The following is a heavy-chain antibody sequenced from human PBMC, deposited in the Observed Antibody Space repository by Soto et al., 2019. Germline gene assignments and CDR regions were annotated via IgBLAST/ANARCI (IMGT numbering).Heavy chain of an antibody. D-gene: IGHD2-2*01. CDR2: ISGSGGST. J-gene: IGHJ4*02. CDR1: GFTFSSYA. CDR3: ARAPHIVLVPAASPFDY. V-gene: IGHV3-23*01. Sequence: PGGSLRLSCAASGFTFSSYAMSWVRQAPGKGLEWVSAISGSGGSTYYADSVKGRFTISRDNSKNTLYLQMNSLRAEDTAVYYCARAPHIVLVPAASPFDYWGQGTLVTVSS.